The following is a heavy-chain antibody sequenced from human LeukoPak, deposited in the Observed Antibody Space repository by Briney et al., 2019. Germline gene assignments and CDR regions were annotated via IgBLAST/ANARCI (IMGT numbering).Heavy chain of an antibody. V-gene: IGHV4-59*01. J-gene: IGHJ6*03. D-gene: IGHD7-27*01. CDR3: ARDLGNYYYYYMDV. Sequence: PSETLSLTCTVSGGSISSYYWSWIRQPPGKGLEWIGYIYYSGSTNYNPSLKSRVTISVDTSKNQFSLKLRSVTAADTAVYYCARDLGNYYYYYMDVWGKGTTVTVSS. CDR2: IYYSGST. CDR1: GGSISSYY.